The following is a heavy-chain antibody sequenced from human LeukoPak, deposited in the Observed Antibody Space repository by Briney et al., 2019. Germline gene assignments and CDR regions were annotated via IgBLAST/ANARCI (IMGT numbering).Heavy chain of an antibody. Sequence: SETLSLTCTVSGGSISSYYWSWIRQPPGKGLEWIGYIYYSGSTNYNPSLKSRVTISVDTSKNQFSLKLSSVTAADTAVYYCARDRYYYDSSGYRFFDYWGQGTLVTVSS. J-gene: IGHJ4*02. V-gene: IGHV4-59*01. CDR3: ARDRYYYDSSGYRFFDY. D-gene: IGHD3-22*01. CDR2: IYYSGST. CDR1: GGSISSYY.